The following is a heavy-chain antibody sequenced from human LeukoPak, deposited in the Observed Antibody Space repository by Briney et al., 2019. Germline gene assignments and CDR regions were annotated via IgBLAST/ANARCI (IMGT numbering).Heavy chain of an antibody. CDR2: MNPNNGNT. J-gene: IGHJ4*02. V-gene: IGHV1-8*01. CDR1: GYTFTSYD. Sequence: ASVKVSCKASGYTFTSYDIQWVRQATGQGLEWMGWMNPNNGNTGYAQKFQGRVTMTRNTSISTAYMELSSLKTEDTAVYYCTTSSYCEKNVCQTYFDFWGQGTLVTVSS. D-gene: IGHD2-21*01. CDR3: TTSSYCEKNVCQTYFDF.